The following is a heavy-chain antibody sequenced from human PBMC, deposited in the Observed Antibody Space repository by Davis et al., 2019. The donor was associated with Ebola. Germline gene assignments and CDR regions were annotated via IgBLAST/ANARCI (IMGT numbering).Heavy chain of an antibody. Sequence: GESLKISCAASGFTFSSYGMHWVRQAPGKGLEWVAVISYDGSNKYYADSVKGRFTISRDNSKNSLYLQMNSLRAEDTAVYYCARGVRGWWGQGTLVTVSS. CDR1: GFTFSSYG. CDR2: ISYDGSNK. CDR3: ARGVRGW. V-gene: IGHV3-30*03. D-gene: IGHD3-10*01. J-gene: IGHJ4*02.